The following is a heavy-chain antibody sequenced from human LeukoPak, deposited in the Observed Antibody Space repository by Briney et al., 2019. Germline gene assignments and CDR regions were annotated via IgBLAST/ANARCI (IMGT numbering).Heavy chain of an antibody. CDR1: GGSISGYY. V-gene: IGHV4-59*01. Sequence: SETLSLTCTVSGGSISGYYWSWVRQPPGKGLEWIGYIYYSGSTVYDPSLKSRVSMSADTSKNQLSLKLSSVTAADTAVYYCVRLDYGPGSYCLDYWGQGTLVTVSS. J-gene: IGHJ4*02. D-gene: IGHD3-10*01. CDR2: IYYSGST. CDR3: VRLDYGPGSYCLDY.